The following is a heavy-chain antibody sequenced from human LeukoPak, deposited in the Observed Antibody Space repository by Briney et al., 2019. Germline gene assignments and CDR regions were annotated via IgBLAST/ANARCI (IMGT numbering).Heavy chain of an antibody. V-gene: IGHV4-59*01. CDR2: IYYSGST. CDR1: GGSISSDY. J-gene: IGHJ6*02. Sequence: SETLSLTCTVSGGSISSDYWSWIRQPPGKGLEWIGYIYYSGSTNYNPSLKRRATISVDTSKNQFSLKLSSVTAADTAVYYCARGYCSSTSCYLTYGMDVWGQGTTVTVSS. D-gene: IGHD2-2*01. CDR3: ARGYCSSTSCYLTYGMDV.